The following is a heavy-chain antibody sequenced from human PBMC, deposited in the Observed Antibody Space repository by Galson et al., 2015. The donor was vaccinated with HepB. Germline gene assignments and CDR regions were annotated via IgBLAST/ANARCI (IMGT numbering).Heavy chain of an antibody. V-gene: IGHV3-48*01. J-gene: IGHJ4*02. D-gene: IGHD3-16*01. CDR2: ISTSSSII. CDR3: ARDGGDSNLDY. Sequence: SLRLSCAASGFTFSSYSMNWVRQAPGKGLEWVSYISTSSSIIYYADSVKGRFTISRDNAKKSLYLQMNSLRAEDTAVYFCARDGGDSNLDYWGQGTLVTVSS. CDR1: GFTFSSYS.